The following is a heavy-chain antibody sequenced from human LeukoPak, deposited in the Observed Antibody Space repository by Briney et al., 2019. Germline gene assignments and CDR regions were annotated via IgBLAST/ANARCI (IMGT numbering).Heavy chain of an antibody. CDR3: ATGGSGGPRGSYGMDV. J-gene: IGHJ6*04. Sequence: ASVKVSCKVSGYTLTELSMHWVRQAPGKGLEWMGGFDPEDGETIYAQKFQGRVTMTEDTSTDTAYMELSSLRSEDTAVYYCATGGSGGPRGSYGMDVWGKGTTVTVSS. V-gene: IGHV1-24*01. D-gene: IGHD3-10*01. CDR2: FDPEDGET. CDR1: GYTLTELS.